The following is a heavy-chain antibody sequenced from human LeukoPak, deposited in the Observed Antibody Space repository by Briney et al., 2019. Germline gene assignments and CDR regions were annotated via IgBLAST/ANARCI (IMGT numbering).Heavy chain of an antibody. V-gene: IGHV3-74*01. CDR2: TDGDGSGT. D-gene: IGHD4-17*01. CDR3: ATVFDY. J-gene: IGHJ4*02. CDR1: GLTFSNHW. Sequence: PGGSLRLSCAASGLTFSNHWMHWVRQAPGKGLVWVSRTDGDGSGTSYADSVKGRFTISRDNAKNTSYLQMDSLRAEDSAVYYCATVFDYWGEGTLVTVSS.